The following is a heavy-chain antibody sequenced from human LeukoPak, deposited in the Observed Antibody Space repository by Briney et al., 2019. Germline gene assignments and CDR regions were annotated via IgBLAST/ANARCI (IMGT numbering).Heavy chain of an antibody. CDR1: GFTFSSYA. D-gene: IGHD4-17*01. CDR2: ISYDGSNK. V-gene: IGHV3-30-3*01. CDR3: ANPENDYGDQYNYFDP. J-gene: IGHJ5*02. Sequence: PGGSLRLSCAASGFTFSSYAMHWVRQAPGKGLEWVAVISYDGSNKYYADSVKGRFTISRDNSKNTLYLQMNSLRAEDTAVYYCANPENDYGDQYNYFDPWGQGTLVTVSS.